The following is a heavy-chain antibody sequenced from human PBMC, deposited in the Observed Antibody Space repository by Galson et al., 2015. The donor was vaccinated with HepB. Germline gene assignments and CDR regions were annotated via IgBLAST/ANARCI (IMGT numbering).Heavy chain of an antibody. CDR2: INGRGSTR. CDR3: VKEGSWFGGDWFDP. J-gene: IGHJ5*02. D-gene: IGHD3-16*01. Sequence: SLRLSCAGSGFIFRHHAMASIRQAPGKGLEWVSGINGRGSTRSYSDAVKGRFSISRDNSKDTVFLQMDNLRAEDTAAYYCVKEGSWFGGDWFDPWGQGALVTVS. CDR1: GFIFRHHA. V-gene: IGHV3-23*01.